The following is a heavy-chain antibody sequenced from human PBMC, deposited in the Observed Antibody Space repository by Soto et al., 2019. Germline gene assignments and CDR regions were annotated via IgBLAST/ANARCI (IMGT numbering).Heavy chain of an antibody. CDR1: GYTFTSYG. J-gene: IGHJ4*02. CDR3: ASSHLIGSLRAHYFDY. V-gene: IGHV1-18*01. CDR2: ISAYNGNT. Sequence: QVPLVQSGAEVKKPGASVKVSCKASGYTFTSYGISWVRQAPGQGLEWMGWISAYNGNTNYAQKLQGRVTMTTATSTSTGYMELRSLRSDDTAVYYCASSHLIGSLRAHYFDYWGQGTLVTVSS. D-gene: IGHD6-13*01.